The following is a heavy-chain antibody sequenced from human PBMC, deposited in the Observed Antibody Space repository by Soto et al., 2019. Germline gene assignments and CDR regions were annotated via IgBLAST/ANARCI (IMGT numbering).Heavy chain of an antibody. CDR3: AASSTSHLYYYGMDV. CDR1: GFTFTSSA. J-gene: IGHJ6*02. CDR2: IVVGSGNT. V-gene: IGHV1-58*01. D-gene: IGHD2-2*01. Sequence: SVKVSCKASGFTFTSSAVQWVRQARVQRLEWIGWIVVGSGNTNYAQKFQERVTITRDMSTSTAYMELSSLRSEDTAVYYCAASSTSHLYYYGMDVWGQGTTVTVSS.